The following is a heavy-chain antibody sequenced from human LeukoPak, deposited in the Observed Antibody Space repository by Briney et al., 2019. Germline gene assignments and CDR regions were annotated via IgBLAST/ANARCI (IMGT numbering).Heavy chain of an antibody. CDR2: IYTSGST. CDR1: GGSISDNY. CDR3: ARDTQSMDSYGYIYYFDY. Sequence: SETLSLTCTISGGSISDNYWSWIRQPAGKGLEWIGRIYTSGSTNYNPSLKSRVTISVDTSKNQFSLKLSSVTAADTAVYYCARDTQSMDSYGYIYYFDYWGQGTLVTVSS. V-gene: IGHV4-4*07. D-gene: IGHD5-18*01. J-gene: IGHJ4*02.